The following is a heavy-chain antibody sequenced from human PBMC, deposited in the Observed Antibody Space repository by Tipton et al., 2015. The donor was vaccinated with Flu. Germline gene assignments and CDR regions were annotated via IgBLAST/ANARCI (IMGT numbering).Heavy chain of an antibody. CDR3: AKDRDDSILVYYNYGLDV. D-gene: IGHD3-3*01. J-gene: IGHJ6*02. V-gene: IGHV3-23*01. CDR1: GFTFSNYA. Sequence: SLRLSCAASGFTFSNYAMSWVRQAPGKGLQWVSSISISGGSTYYADSVKGRFTISRDNSNNRLYLQMNSLRAEDTALYYCAKDRDDSILVYYNYGLDVWGQGTTVTVSS. CDR2: ISISGGST.